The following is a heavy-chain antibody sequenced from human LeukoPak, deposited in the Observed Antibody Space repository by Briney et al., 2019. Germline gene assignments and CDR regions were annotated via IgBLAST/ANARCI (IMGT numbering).Heavy chain of an antibody. D-gene: IGHD6-6*01. V-gene: IGHV1-18*01. CDR3: ARDGYSSSFDY. J-gene: IGHJ4*02. CDR1: GYTFTSYG. Sequence: GASVKVSFKASGYTFTSYGISWVRQAPGQGLEWMGWISAYNGNTNYAHKLQGRVTMTTDTSTSTAYMEMRRLRSDDTAVYYCARDGYSSSFDYWDQGTLVTVSS. CDR2: ISAYNGNT.